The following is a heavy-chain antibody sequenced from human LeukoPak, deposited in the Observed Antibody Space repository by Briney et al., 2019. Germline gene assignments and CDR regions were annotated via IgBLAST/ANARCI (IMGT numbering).Heavy chain of an antibody. CDR3: ARGGSSGWYSQYFQP. Sequence: AGSLRLSCAASGFTFSSYSMNWVRQAPGKGLEWVSSISSSSSYIYYADSVKGRFTISRDNAKNSLYLQMNSLRAEDTAVYYCARGGSSGWYSQYFQPWGQGTLVTLSS. CDR2: ISSSSSYI. V-gene: IGHV3-21*06. CDR1: GFTFSSYS. D-gene: IGHD6-19*01. J-gene: IGHJ1*01.